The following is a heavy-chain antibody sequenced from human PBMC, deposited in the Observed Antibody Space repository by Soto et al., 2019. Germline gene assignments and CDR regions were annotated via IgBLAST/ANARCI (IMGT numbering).Heavy chain of an antibody. D-gene: IGHD3-10*02. CDR2: IKPDGSEG. CDR1: GFSFSSYW. J-gene: IGHJ3*01. V-gene: IGHV3-7*04. Sequence: GGSLRFSSAASGFSFSSYWMSWVRQAPGKGLEWVANIKPDGSEGYYVDSVKGRFTLSRDDTKNSLYLQMRTLRAEDTAVYYCARGDYYVRNGTFSDAFDVW. CDR3: ARGDYYVRNGTFSDAFDV.